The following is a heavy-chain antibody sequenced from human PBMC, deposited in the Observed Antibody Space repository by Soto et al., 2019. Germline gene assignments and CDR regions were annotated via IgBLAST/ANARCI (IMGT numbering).Heavy chain of an antibody. Sequence: ASVKVSCKASGGTFSSYAISWVRQAPGQGLEWMGGIIPIFGTANYAQKFQGRVTITADESTSTAYMELSSLRSEDTAVYYCASREGFIAAAGIRDYYYYGMDVWXQGTTVNVSS. CDR3: ASREGFIAAAGIRDYYYYGMDV. CDR1: GGTFSSYA. D-gene: IGHD6-13*01. CDR2: IIPIFGTA. J-gene: IGHJ6*01. V-gene: IGHV1-69*13.